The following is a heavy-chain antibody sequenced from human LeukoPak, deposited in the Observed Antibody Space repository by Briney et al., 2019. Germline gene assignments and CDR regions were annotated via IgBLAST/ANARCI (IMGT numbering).Heavy chain of an antibody. D-gene: IGHD2-2*01. CDR2: INHSGST. CDR3: ARDRYCSSTSCFHWFDP. CDR1: GGSFSGYY. V-gene: IGHV4-34*01. J-gene: IGHJ5*02. Sequence: TPSETLSLTCAVYGGSFSGYYWSWIRQPPGKGLEWIGEINHSGSTNYNPSLKSRVTISVDTSKNQFSLKLSSVTAADTAVYYCARDRYCSSTSCFHWFDPWGQGTLVTVSS.